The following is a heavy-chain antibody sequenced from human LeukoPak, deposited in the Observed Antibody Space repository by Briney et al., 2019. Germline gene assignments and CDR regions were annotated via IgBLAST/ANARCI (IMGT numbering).Heavy chain of an antibody. V-gene: IGHV3-48*01. Sequence: GGSLRLSCAASGFTFSSYWMNWVRQAPGKGLEWVSYISSSSSTIYYADSVKGRFTISRDNAKNSLYLQMNSLRAEDTAVYYCARDPSSSWYWGAFDIWGQGTMVTVSS. D-gene: IGHD6-13*01. J-gene: IGHJ3*02. CDR1: GFTFSSYW. CDR3: ARDPSSSWYWGAFDI. CDR2: ISSSSSTI.